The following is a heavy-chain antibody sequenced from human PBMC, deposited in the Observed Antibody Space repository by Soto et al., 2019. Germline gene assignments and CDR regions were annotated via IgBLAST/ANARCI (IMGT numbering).Heavy chain of an antibody. D-gene: IGHD6-19*01. CDR3: ARCVSGGSGLYDDFDY. Sequence: QVQLVQSGAEVKKPGSSVKVSCKASGGTFSSYAISWVRQAPGQGLEWMGGIIPSSGTANYAQKFQGRVTVAAEESTRTAYMAPSSLRSEYTAVYYCARCVSGGSGLYDDFDYWGQGTLVTVSS. V-gene: IGHV1-69*01. CDR1: GGTFSSYA. J-gene: IGHJ4*02. CDR2: IIPSSGTA.